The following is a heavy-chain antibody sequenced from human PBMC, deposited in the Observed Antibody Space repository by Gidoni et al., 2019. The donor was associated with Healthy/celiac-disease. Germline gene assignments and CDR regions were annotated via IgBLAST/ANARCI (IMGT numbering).Heavy chain of an antibody. J-gene: IGHJ4*02. Sequence: QVQLQESGPGLVKPSETLPLTCTVSGGSISSYYWSWIRQPPGKGLEWIGYIYYSGSTNYNPSLKSRVTISVDTSKNQFSLKLSSVTAADTAVYYCARHYGDISLDYWGQGTLVTVSS. D-gene: IGHD3-9*01. CDR3: ARHYGDISLDY. V-gene: IGHV4-59*01. CDR2: IYYSGST. CDR1: GGSISSYY.